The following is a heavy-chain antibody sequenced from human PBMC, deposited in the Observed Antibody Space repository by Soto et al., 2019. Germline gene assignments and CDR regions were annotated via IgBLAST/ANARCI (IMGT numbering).Heavy chain of an antibody. CDR2: INVGNGNT. Sequence: ASVKVSCKASGYTFTDYAIHWVRQAPGQGLEWMGWINVGNGNTGYSRKFQGRVTNVRDMSASTAYIEVTSLTSEDAAIYYCAREGAHYTPLDHWGQGTLVTVSS. J-gene: IGHJ4*02. CDR3: AREGAHYTPLDH. CDR1: GYTFTDYA. V-gene: IGHV1-3*01. D-gene: IGHD2-15*01.